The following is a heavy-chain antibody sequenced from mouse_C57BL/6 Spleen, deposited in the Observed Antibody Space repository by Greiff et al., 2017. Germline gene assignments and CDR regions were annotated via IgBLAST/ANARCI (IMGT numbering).Heavy chain of an antibody. CDR1: GYSITSGYY. CDR3: ARRTVVATRAYYYAMDY. Sequence: VQLKQSGPGLVKPSQSLSLTCSVTGYSITSGYYWNWIRQFPGNKLEWMGYISYDGSNNYNPSLKNRISITRDTSKNQFFLKLNSVTTEDTATYYCARRTVVATRAYYYAMDYWGQGTSVTVSS. J-gene: IGHJ4*01. D-gene: IGHD1-1*01. CDR2: ISYDGSN. V-gene: IGHV3-6*01.